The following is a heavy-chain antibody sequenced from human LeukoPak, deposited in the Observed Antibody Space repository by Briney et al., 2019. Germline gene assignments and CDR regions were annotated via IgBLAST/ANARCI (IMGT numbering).Heavy chain of an antibody. J-gene: IGHJ6*03. D-gene: IGHD4-17*01. CDR3: ARGGDYGDYVRYYYMDV. CDR2: ISYDGSNK. V-gene: IGHV3-30*04. CDR1: GFTFSSYA. Sequence: PGRSLRLSCAASGFTFSSYAMHWVRQAPGKGLEWVAVISYDGSNKYYADSVKGRFTISRDNSKNTLYLQMNSLRAEDTAVYYCARGGDYGDYVRYYYMDVWGKGTTVTVSS.